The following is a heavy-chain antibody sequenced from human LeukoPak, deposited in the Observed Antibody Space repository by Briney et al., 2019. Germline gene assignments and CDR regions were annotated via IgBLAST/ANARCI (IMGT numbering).Heavy chain of an antibody. CDR1: GGSISSYY. Sequence: SETLSLTCIVSGGSISSYYWSWIRQPPGKGLEWIGYIYYSGSTNYNPSLKSRVTISVDTSKNLFSLKLSSVTAADTAVYYCARGLMMAVAGRGEFHYWGQGTLVTVSS. J-gene: IGHJ4*02. V-gene: IGHV4-59*01. CDR3: ARGLMMAVAGRGEFHY. D-gene: IGHD6-13*01. CDR2: IYYSGST.